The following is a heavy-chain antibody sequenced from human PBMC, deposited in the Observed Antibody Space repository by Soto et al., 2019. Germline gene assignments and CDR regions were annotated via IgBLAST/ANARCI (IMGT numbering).Heavy chain of an antibody. D-gene: IGHD6-13*01. J-gene: IGHJ4*02. V-gene: IGHV1-69*01. CDR3: ARERDSRSWKGRGGFDY. CDR2: IIPIFGTA. Sequence: QVQLVQSGAEVKKPGSSVKVSCKASGGTFSSYAISWVRQAPGQGLEWMGGIIPIFGTANYAQKFQGRVTITADESTSTAYRELSSLRSEDTAVYYCARERDSRSWKGRGGFDYWGQGTLVTVSS. CDR1: GGTFSSYA.